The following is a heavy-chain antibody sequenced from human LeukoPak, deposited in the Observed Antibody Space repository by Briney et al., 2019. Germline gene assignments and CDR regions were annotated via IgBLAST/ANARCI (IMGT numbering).Heavy chain of an antibody. J-gene: IGHJ6*02. Sequence: GASVKVSCKASGYTFIGYYMHWVRQAPGQGLERMGWINPNSGGTNYAQKFQGRVTMTRDTSISTAYMELSRLRFDDTAVYYCARVGGGFYCSGGSCYSIDYGMDVWGQGTTVTVSS. CDR3: ARVGGGFYCSGGSCYSIDYGMDV. CDR2: INPNSGGT. D-gene: IGHD2-15*01. V-gene: IGHV1-2*02. CDR1: GYTFIGYY.